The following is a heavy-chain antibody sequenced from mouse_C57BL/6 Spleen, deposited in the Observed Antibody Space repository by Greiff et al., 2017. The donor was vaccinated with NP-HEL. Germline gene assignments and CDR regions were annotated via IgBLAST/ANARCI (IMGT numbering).Heavy chain of an antibody. V-gene: IGHV3-6*01. Sequence: EVQLVESGPGLVKPSQSLSLTCSVTGYSITSGYYWNWIRQFPGNKLEWMGYISYDGSNNYNPSLKNRISITRDTSKNQFFLKLNSGTTEDTATYYCARDRVAEGIWFAYWGQGTLVTVSA. CDR3: ARDRVAEGIWFAY. CDR2: ISYDGSN. D-gene: IGHD1-1*01. CDR1: GYSITSGYY. J-gene: IGHJ3*01.